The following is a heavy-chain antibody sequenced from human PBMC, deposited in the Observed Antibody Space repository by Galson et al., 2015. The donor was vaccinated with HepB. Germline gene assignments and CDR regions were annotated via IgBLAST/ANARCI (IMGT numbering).Heavy chain of an antibody. V-gene: IGHV3-23*01. CDR3: ARDYASSWYFNHYYGMDV. CDR1: GFTFSHYA. D-gene: IGHD6-13*01. J-gene: IGHJ6*02. Sequence: SLRLSCAASGFTFSHYAMRWVRQAPGKGLEWVSVIRGSGDVTFYAGSVRGRFTISRDGSRNTLSLQLNSLGAEDTAVYYCARDYASSWYFNHYYGMDVWGQGTTVTVSS. CDR2: IRGSGDVT.